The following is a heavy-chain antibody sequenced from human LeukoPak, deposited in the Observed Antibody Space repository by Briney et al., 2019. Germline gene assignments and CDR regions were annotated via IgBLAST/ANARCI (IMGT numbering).Heavy chain of an antibody. CDR1: GGSFSGYY. D-gene: IGHD2-15*01. Sequence: SETLSLTCAVYGGSFSGYYWGWIRQPPGKGLEWIGSIYYSGSTYYNPSLKSRVTISVGTSKNQFSLKLSSVTAADTAVYYCAREHCSGGSCYSIYYYYYMDVWGKGTTVTISS. V-gene: IGHV4-34*01. CDR3: AREHCSGGSCYSIYYYYYMDV. J-gene: IGHJ6*03. CDR2: IYYSGST.